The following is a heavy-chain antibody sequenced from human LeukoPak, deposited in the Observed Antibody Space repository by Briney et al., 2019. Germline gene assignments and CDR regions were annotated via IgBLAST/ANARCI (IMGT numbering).Heavy chain of an antibody. V-gene: IGHV1-2*02. CDR3: ARGVDAFDI. CDR1: GYSFSAYY. J-gene: IGHJ3*02. Sequence: ASVKVSCKASGYSFSAYYVHWVRQAPGQGLEWMAWINSKSGVTNYVKGFQGRVTMSRDTSISTVYMELSRLRSDDSAVYYCARGVDAFDIWGQGTMVTVSS. CDR2: INSKSGVT.